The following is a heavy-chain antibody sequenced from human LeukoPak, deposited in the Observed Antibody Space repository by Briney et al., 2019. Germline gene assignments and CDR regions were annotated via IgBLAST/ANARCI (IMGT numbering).Heavy chain of an antibody. CDR3: ARDGTYSCSSTSCYQYYYYYGMDV. D-gene: IGHD2-2*01. CDR2: INHSGST. V-gene: IGHV4-34*01. Sequence: SSETLSLTCAVYGGSFSGYYWSWIRQPPGKGLEWIGEINHSGSTNYNPSLKSRVTMSVDTSKNQFSLKLSSVTAADTAVYYCARDGTYSCSSTSCYQYYYYYGMDVWGQGTTVTVSS. J-gene: IGHJ6*02. CDR1: GGSFSGYY.